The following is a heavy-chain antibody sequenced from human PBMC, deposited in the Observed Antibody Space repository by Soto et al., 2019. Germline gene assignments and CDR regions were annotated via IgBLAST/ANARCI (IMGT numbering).Heavy chain of an antibody. V-gene: IGHV4-59*01. CDR2: IYYSGST. CDR3: ARAHTYYDLWSGYSDPDYFDY. J-gene: IGHJ4*02. Sequence: PSETLSLTCTVSGGSISSYYWSWIRQPPGKGLEWIGYIYYSGSTNYNPSLKSRVTISVDTSKNQFSLKLSSVTAADTAVYYCARAHTYYDLWSGYSDPDYFDYWGQGTLVTVS. D-gene: IGHD3-3*01. CDR1: GGSISSYY.